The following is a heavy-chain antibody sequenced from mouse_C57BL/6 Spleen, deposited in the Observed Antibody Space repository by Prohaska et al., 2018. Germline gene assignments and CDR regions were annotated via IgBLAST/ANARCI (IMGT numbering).Heavy chain of an antibody. CDR2: INPNNGGT. CDR1: GYTFTDYN. Sequence: EVKLQQSGPELVRPGASVKMSCKASGYTFTDYNMHWVKQSHGKSLEWIGYINPNNGGTSYNQKFKGKATLTVNKSSSTAYMELRSLTSEDSAVYYCARWLLPYFDVWGTGTTVTVSS. CDR3: ARWLLPYFDV. V-gene: IGHV1-22*01. J-gene: IGHJ1*03. D-gene: IGHD2-3*01.